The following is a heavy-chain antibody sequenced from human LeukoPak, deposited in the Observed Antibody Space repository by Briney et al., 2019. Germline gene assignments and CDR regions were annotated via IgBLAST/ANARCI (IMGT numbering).Heavy chain of an antibody. CDR1: GFTFSSYS. V-gene: IGHV3-48*02. Sequence: RGSLRLSCTASGFTFSSYSMNWVRQAPGKGLEWVSYISSSSSITYYADSVKGRFTISRDNAKNSLYLQMNSLRDEDTAVYYCARDTRHDYGDYYDYWGQGTLVTVSS. J-gene: IGHJ4*02. CDR3: ARDTRHDYGDYYDY. CDR2: ISSSSSIT. D-gene: IGHD4-17*01.